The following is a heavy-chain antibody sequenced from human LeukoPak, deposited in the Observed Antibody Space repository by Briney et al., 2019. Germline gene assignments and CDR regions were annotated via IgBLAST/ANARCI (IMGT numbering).Heavy chain of an antibody. Sequence: SETLSLTCAVSGYSISSGYFWGWIRQPPGEGLEWIGGLYNRGSTYYNPSLKSRVTMSIDTSKNQFSLNLSSVTAADTAVYYCARVYGFVYGPYFDYWGPGTLVTVSS. CDR3: ARVYGFVYGPYFDY. V-gene: IGHV4-38-2*01. D-gene: IGHD3-10*01. CDR1: GYSISSGYF. CDR2: LYNRGST. J-gene: IGHJ4*02.